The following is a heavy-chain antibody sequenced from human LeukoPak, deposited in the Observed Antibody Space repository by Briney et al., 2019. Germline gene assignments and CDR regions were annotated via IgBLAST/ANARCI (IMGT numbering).Heavy chain of an antibody. CDR3: AKLVVAATLSDGWFDP. J-gene: IGHJ5*02. V-gene: IGHV3-23*01. Sequence: PGGSLRLSCAASGFTFSDYYMSWIRQAPGKGLEWVSYISSSGGSTYYADSVKGRFTISRDNSKNTLYLQMNSLRAEDTAVYYCAKLVVAATLSDGWFDPWGQGTLVTVSS. CDR2: ISSSGGST. D-gene: IGHD2-15*01. CDR1: GFTFSDYY.